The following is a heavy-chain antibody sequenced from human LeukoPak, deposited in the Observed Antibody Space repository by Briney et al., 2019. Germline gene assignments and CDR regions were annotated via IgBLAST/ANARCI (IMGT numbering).Heavy chain of an antibody. CDR2: ISYSGNT. CDR3: ARHCCSGPAKRVFDI. D-gene: IGHD2-15*01. Sequence: SGTLSLTCTVSGGSIISSDYHWGWVRQPPGKGLEWIGTISYSGNTDYNPSLRSRVTISVDTSNNQFSLRLGSVTAADTAVYHCARHCCSGPAKRVFDIWGQGTMDTVSS. V-gene: IGHV4-39*01. J-gene: IGHJ3*02. CDR1: GGSIISSDYH.